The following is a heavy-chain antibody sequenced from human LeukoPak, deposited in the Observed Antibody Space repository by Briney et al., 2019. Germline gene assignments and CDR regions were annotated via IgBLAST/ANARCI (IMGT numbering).Heavy chain of an antibody. CDR1: GYTFTGYY. J-gene: IGHJ4*02. D-gene: IGHD1-26*01. CDR2: MNPNSGNT. V-gene: IGHV1-8*02. Sequence: GASVKVSCKASGYTFTGYYMHWVRQAPGQGLEWMGWMNPNSGNTGYAQKFQGRVTMTRNTSISTAYMELSSLRSEDTAVYYCARGARWENGQLDYWGQGTLVTVSS. CDR3: ARGARWENGQLDY.